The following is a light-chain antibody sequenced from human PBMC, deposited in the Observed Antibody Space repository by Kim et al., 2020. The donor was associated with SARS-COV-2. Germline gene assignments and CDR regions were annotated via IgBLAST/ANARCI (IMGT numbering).Light chain of an antibody. J-gene: IGKJ1*01. CDR1: QGISND. Sequence: AAVVDRVTITCRASQGISNDLGWYQQKPGESPKRLIYAATNLQSGVPSRFSGSGSGTEFALTSSSLEPEDFATYYCLQYTDFPWTFGQGTKVDIK. CDR2: AAT. V-gene: IGKV1-17*01. CDR3: LQYTDFPWT.